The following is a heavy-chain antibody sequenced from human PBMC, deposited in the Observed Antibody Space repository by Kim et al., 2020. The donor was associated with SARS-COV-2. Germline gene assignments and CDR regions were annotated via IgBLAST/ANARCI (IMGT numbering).Heavy chain of an antibody. CDR1: GGSISSGDYY. CDR3: ARGGTPREFDY. D-gene: IGHD3-16*01. Sequence: SETLSLTCTVSGGSISSGDYYWSWIRQPPGKGLEWIGYIYYSGSTYYNPSLKSRVTISVDTSKNQFSLKLSSVTAADTAVYYCARGGTPREFDYWGQGTLVTVSS. V-gene: IGHV4-30-4*01. CDR2: IYYSGST. J-gene: IGHJ4*02.